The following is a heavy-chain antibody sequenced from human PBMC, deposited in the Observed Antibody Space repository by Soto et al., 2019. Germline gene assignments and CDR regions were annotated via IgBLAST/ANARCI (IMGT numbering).Heavy chain of an antibody. Sequence: GSLRLSCAASGFTFSSYDMHWVRQATGKGLEWVSAIGTAGDTYYPGSVKGRFTISRENAKNSLYLQMNSLRAGDTAVYYCARDAGYSYGAHYGMDVWGQGTTVTVSS. J-gene: IGHJ6*02. V-gene: IGHV3-13*01. D-gene: IGHD5-18*01. CDR2: IGTAGDT. CDR1: GFTFSSYD. CDR3: ARDAGYSYGAHYGMDV.